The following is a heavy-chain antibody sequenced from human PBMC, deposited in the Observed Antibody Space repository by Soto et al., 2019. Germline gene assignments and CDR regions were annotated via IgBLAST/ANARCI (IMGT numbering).Heavy chain of an antibody. CDR3: AKSRYSDSSGDFYDY. Sequence: AQLVESGGGVVQPGRSLRLSCAASAFTFNNYAMSWVRQAPGKGLEWVSGIGGSGRTTYYADSVKGRFTISRDNSNNTLFLQMNSLRAEDTAVYYCAKSRYSDSSGDFYDYWGQGTLVTVSS. CDR2: IGGSGRTT. J-gene: IGHJ4*02. CDR1: AFTFNNYA. V-gene: IGHV3-23*04. D-gene: IGHD3-22*01.